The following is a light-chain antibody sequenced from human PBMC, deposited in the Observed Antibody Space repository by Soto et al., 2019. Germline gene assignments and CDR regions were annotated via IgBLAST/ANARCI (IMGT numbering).Light chain of an antibody. V-gene: IGKV1-27*01. CDR2: ASS. CDR3: QNYNSAPPN. CDR1: QGISNS. Sequence: DIQMTQSPSSLSASVGDRVTITCRASQGISNSLAWYQQRPGKVPKLLIYASSTLQSGVPPRLSGSGSATAMTLTITTLQTEGVATYDCQNYNSAPPNFGPGTKVDIE. J-gene: IGKJ3*01.